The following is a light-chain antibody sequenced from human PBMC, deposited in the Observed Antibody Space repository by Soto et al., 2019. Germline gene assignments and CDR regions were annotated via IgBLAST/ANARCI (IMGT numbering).Light chain of an antibody. Sequence: QSALTQPPSASGSPGQSVTISCTGTSSDVGGYNHVSWYQPHPGKAPKLMIYEVSKRPSGVPDRFSGSKSGNTASLTVSGLQAEDEADYYCSSYAGSLYVFGTGTKLTVL. CDR1: SSDVGGYNH. CDR2: EVS. CDR3: SSYAGSLYV. V-gene: IGLV2-8*01. J-gene: IGLJ1*01.